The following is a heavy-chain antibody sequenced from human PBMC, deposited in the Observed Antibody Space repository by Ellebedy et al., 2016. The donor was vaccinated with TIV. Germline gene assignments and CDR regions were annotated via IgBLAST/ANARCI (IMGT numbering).Heavy chain of an antibody. CDR3: ARDIAGPHRLYEPYGMDV. Sequence: SETLSLXCAVSGGSISSSNWWSWVRQPPGKGLEWIGEIYHSGSTNYNPSLKSRVTISVDKSKNQFSLKLSSVTAADTAVYYCARDIAGPHRLYEPYGMDVWGQGTTVTVSS. V-gene: IGHV4-4*02. CDR1: GGSISSSNW. CDR2: IYHSGST. D-gene: IGHD3-3*01. J-gene: IGHJ6*02.